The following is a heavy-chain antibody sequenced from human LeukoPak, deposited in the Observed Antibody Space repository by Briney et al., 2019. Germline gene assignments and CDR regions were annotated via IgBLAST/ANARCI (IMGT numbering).Heavy chain of an antibody. CDR1: GFTFSSYE. CDR3: ARGGVDYYGSGTYYLMYYFDY. D-gene: IGHD3-10*01. J-gene: IGHJ4*02. CDR2: ISSSGSSI. Sequence: PGGSLRLSCAASGFTFSSYEMNWVRQAPGKGLEWVSYISSSGSSIYYADSVKGRFTISRDDPPNTLYLQMNSLRAEDTAVYFCARGGVDYYGSGTYYLMYYFDYWGQGALVTVSS. V-gene: IGHV3-48*03.